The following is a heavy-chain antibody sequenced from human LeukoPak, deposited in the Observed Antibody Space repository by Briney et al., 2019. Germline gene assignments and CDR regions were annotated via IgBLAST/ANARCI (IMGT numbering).Heavy chain of an antibody. V-gene: IGHV3-33*01. CDR1: GFTFSSYG. CDR3: AREAYSSSTVFDY. D-gene: IGHD6-6*01. J-gene: IGHJ4*02. Sequence: SGGSLRLSCAASGFTFSSYGMHWVRQAPGKGLEWVAVIWYGGSNKYYADSVKGRFTISRDTLMNTLYLQMNSLRAEDTAVYYCAREAYSSSTVFDYWGQGTLVTVSS. CDR2: IWYGGSNK.